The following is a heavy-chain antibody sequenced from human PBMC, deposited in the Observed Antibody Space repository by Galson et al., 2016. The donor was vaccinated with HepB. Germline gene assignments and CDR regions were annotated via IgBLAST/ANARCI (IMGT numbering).Heavy chain of an antibody. Sequence: SLRLSCAASGFSFRTYSMHWVRQAPGKGLEWVSSISSGGSHIYYSDSLKGRFTISRDNARNSLYLQMNSLRSEDPAVYYCGTSSRAGGSDAFDIWGQGTMVTVSS. CDR2: ISSGGSHI. D-gene: IGHD3-16*01. J-gene: IGHJ3*02. CDR1: GFSFRTYS. CDR3: GTSSRAGGSDAFDI. V-gene: IGHV3-21*04.